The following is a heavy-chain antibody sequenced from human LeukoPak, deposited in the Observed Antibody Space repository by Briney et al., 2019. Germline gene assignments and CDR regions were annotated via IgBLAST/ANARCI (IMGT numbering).Heavy chain of an antibody. D-gene: IGHD4-17*01. J-gene: IGHJ4*01. CDR2: FGPEDGET. CDR3: ATDVAVYGDYGSGSTAFGY. V-gene: IGHV1-24*01. Sequence: ASVKVSCKVSGYTLTELSMHWVRQAPGKGLEWMGGFGPEDGETIYAQKFQGRVTMTEDTSTDTAYMELNSLRSEDTAVYYCATDVAVYGDYGSGSTAFGYWGNGTLVTVAS. CDR1: GYTLTELS.